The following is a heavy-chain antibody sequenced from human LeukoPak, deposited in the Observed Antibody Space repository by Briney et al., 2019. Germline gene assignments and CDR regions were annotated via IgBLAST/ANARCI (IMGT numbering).Heavy chain of an antibody. D-gene: IGHD2-21*02. CDR1: GYTFTSYY. J-gene: IGHJ3*02. CDR3: ARTAILEKAFDI. CDR2: INPSGGST. V-gene: IGHV1-46*01. Sequence: GASVKVSCKASGYTFTSYYMHWVRQAPGQGLEWMGIINPSGGSTSYAQKFQGRVTMTRDMSTSTVYMELSSLRSEDTAVYYCARTAILEKAFDIWGQGTMVTVSS.